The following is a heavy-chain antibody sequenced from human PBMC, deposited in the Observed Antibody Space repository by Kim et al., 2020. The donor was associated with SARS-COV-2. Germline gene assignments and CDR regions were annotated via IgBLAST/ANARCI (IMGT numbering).Heavy chain of an antibody. V-gene: IGHV1-69*13. CDR2: IIPMSGTT. Sequence: SSVKVSCKDSGGSFYTYAVIWVRQAPGQGLELMGRIIPMSGTTKIAQRFQGRITITADQSTGTAFMELSRLRWEDTAVYYCARGCDAATCPLDSWGQGTLVTVSS. CDR3: ARGCDAATCPLDS. CDR1: GGSFYTYA. J-gene: IGHJ4*02.